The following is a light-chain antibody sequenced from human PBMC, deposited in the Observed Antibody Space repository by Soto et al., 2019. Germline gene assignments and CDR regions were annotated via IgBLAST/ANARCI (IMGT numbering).Light chain of an antibody. CDR1: QSVGTY. V-gene: IGKV3-20*01. CDR3: QQYGSSPGLT. CDR2: GAS. J-gene: IGKJ4*01. Sequence: PGVSATLSFRASQSVGTYLAWYQQKPGQAPMLLIYGASSRATGIPDRFSGSGSGTDFTLTISRLEPEDFAVYYCQQYGSSPGLTVGEVTQVEIK.